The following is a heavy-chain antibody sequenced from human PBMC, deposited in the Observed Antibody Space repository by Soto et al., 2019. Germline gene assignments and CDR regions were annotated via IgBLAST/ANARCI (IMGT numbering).Heavy chain of an antibody. CDR1: GFTVSSNY. CDR3: ARDLSSRSDPSY. D-gene: IGHD6-19*01. CDR2: IYSGGST. Sequence: GGSLRLSCAASGFTVSSNYMSWVRQAPGKGLEWVSVIYSGGSTYYADSVKGRFTISRDNSKSTLYLQMNSLRAEDTAVYYCARDLSSRSDPSYWGQGTLVTVSS. V-gene: IGHV3-66*01. J-gene: IGHJ4*02.